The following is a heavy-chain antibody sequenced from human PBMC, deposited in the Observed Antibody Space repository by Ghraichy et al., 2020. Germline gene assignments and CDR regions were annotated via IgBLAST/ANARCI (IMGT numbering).Heavy chain of an antibody. J-gene: IGHJ3*02. V-gene: IGHV3-33*01. D-gene: IGHD3-22*01. CDR3: ARESSWLRNLNFDI. CDR2: IWYDGSNK. CDR1: GFTFSSYG. Sequence: GGSLRLSCAASGFTFSSYGMHWVRQAPGKGLEWVAVIWYDGSNKYYADSVKGRFTISRDNSKNTLYLQMNSLRAEDTAVYYCARESSWLRNLNFDIWGQGTMVTVSS.